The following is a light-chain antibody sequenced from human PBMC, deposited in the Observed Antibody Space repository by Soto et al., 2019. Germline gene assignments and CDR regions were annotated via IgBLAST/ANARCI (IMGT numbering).Light chain of an antibody. CDR1: LSVASNY. Sequence: PGARATLSCRASLSVASNYVAWYQQKPGQAPRLLIYAASGRATGIPDRFSGSGSGTDFTLTISRLEPEDFAVYYCQQYGSAPWTFGQGTKVEIK. V-gene: IGKV3-20*01. CDR3: QQYGSAPWT. J-gene: IGKJ1*01. CDR2: AAS.